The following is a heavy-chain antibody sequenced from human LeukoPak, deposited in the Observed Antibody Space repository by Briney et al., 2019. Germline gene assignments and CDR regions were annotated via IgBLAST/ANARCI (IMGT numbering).Heavy chain of an antibody. D-gene: IGHD2-2*01. CDR1: GGSISSGSYY. CDR3: ARDGCSSTSCKGFDP. Sequence: SQTLSLTCTVSGGSISSGSYYWSWIRQPAGKGLEWIGRIYTSGSTNYNPSLKSRVTISVDTSKNQFSLKLSSVTAADTAVYYCARDGCSSTSCKGFDPWGQGTLVSVSS. V-gene: IGHV4-61*02. J-gene: IGHJ5*02. CDR2: IYTSGST.